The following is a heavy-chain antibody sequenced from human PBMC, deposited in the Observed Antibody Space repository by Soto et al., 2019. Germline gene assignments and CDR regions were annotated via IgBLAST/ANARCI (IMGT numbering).Heavy chain of an antibody. J-gene: IGHJ6*02. CDR2: ISYDGSNK. CDR1: GFTFSSYG. Sequence: GGSLRLSCAASGFTFSSYGMHWVRQAPGKGLEWVAVISYDGSNKYYADSVKGRFTISRDNSKNPLYLQMNSLRAEDTAVYYCAKDRSTPKLYYYYGMDVWGQGTTVTVSS. V-gene: IGHV3-30*18. CDR3: AKDRSTPKLYYYYGMDV. D-gene: IGHD2-2*01.